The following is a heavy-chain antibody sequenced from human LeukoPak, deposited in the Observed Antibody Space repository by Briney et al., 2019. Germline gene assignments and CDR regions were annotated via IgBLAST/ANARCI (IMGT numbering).Heavy chain of an antibody. Sequence: GGSLRLSCAASGFTFSIYWMSWVRQAPGKGLEWVANIKQDGSEKYYVDSVKGRFTISRDNAKNSLYLQMNSLRAEDTAVYYCARDQLWFGELLFDYWGQGTLVTVSS. CDR3: ARDQLWFGELLFDY. CDR1: GFTFSIYW. V-gene: IGHV3-7*04. D-gene: IGHD3-10*01. CDR2: IKQDGSEK. J-gene: IGHJ4*02.